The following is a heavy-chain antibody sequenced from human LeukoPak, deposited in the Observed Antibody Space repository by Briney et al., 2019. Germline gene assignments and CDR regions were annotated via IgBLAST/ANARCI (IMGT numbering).Heavy chain of an antibody. CDR3: AKDLIAEAGNSQ. D-gene: IGHD6-13*01. Sequence: PGGSLRLSCAASGFTFSSYAMNWVRQAPGKGLEWVSAISGSGGSTYYADSVKGRFTISRDNSKNTLYLQVNSLRAEDTAVYYCAKDLIAEAGNSQWGQGTLVTVSS. V-gene: IGHV3-23*01. CDR1: GFTFSSYA. CDR2: ISGSGGST. J-gene: IGHJ4*02.